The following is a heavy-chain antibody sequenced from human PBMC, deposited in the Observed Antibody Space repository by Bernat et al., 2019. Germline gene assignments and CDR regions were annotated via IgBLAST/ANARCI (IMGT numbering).Heavy chain of an antibody. D-gene: IGHD3-16*01. CDR2: IYYSGST. V-gene: IGHV4-59*01. CDR3: ARLYRLGYLDC. CDR1: GGSISSYY. J-gene: IGHJ4*02. Sequence: QVQLQESGPGLVKPSETLSLTCTVSGGSISSYYWRWIRQPPGKGLEWNGYIYYSGSTNYNPSLKSRVTISVDTSKNKLSLQLGSVTAADTAVYYCARLYRLGYLDCWGQGTLVTVSS.